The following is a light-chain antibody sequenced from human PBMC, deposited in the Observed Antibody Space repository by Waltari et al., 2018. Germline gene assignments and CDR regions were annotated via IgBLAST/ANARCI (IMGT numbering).Light chain of an antibody. CDR2: EAS. V-gene: IGKV1-33*01. J-gene: IGKJ5*01. Sequence: DIQMTQSPSSLSASVGDRVTITCQARQDITNSLVWYQQKPGKAPKLLIFEASSLETGVPSRFRGSGSGTDFTFTISRLQPEDVATYYCQQYHSLPTFGQGTRLEIK. CDR3: QQYHSLPT. CDR1: QDITNS.